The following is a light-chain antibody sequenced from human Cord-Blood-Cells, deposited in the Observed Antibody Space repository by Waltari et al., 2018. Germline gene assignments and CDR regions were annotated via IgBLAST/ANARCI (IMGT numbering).Light chain of an antibody. CDR1: QSVSSY. Sequence: VLTQSPSTLSLSPGERATLSGRASQSVSSYLTWYQQKPGQAPRLLIYDASNRATGIPARFSGSGSGTDFTLTISSLEPEDFAVYYCQQRSNWPHTFGQGTKLEIK. V-gene: IGKV3-11*01. CDR3: QQRSNWPHT. CDR2: DAS. J-gene: IGKJ2*01.